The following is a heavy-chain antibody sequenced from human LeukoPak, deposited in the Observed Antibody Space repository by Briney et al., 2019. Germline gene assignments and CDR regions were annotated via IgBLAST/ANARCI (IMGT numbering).Heavy chain of an antibody. D-gene: IGHD1-20*01. CDR3: AGRGITGTLWYYYYMDV. Sequence: SVKVSCKASGGTFSSYAISWVRQAPGQGLEWMGGIIPIFGTANYAQKFQGRVTITTDESTSTAYMELSSLRSEDTAVYYCAGRGITGTLWYYYYMDVWGKGTTVTVSS. V-gene: IGHV1-69*05. J-gene: IGHJ6*03. CDR1: GGTFSSYA. CDR2: IIPIFGTA.